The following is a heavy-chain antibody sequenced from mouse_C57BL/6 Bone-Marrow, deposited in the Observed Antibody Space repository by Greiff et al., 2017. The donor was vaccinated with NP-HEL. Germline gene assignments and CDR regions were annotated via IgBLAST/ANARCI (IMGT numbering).Heavy chain of an antibody. V-gene: IGHV1-69*01. J-gene: IGHJ1*03. CDR2: IDPSDSYT. CDR1: GYTFTSYW. D-gene: IGHD2-3*01. CDR3: ASGWLPLYWYFDV. Sequence: QVQLQQPGAELVMPGASVKLSCKASGYTFTSYWMHWVKQRPGQGLEWIGEIDPSDSYTNYNQKFKGKSTLTVDKSSSTAYMQLSSLTSEDSAVYYCASGWLPLYWYFDVWGTGTTVTVSS.